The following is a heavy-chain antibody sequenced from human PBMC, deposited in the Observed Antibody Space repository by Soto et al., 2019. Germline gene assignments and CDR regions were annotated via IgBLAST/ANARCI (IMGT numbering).Heavy chain of an antibody. CDR3: AKEAGRVYYYYGMDV. CDR2: ISWNSGSI. J-gene: IGHJ6*02. V-gene: IGHV3-9*01. CDR1: GFTFDDYA. Sequence: EVQLVESGGGLVQPGRSLRLSCAASGFTFDDYAMHWVRQAPGKGLEWVSGISWNSGSIGYADSVKGRFTISRDNAKNSLYLQMNSLRAEDTALYYCAKEAGRVYYYYGMDVWGQGTTVTGSS. D-gene: IGHD3-10*01.